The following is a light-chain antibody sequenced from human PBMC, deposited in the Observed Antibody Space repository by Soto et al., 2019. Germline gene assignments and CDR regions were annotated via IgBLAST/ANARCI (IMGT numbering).Light chain of an antibody. CDR3: QEYSSF. Sequence: DIHMTQSPSTLSASVGDRVTVTCRASRSISRWLAWYQQKPGRAPKVLIYEASNLESGVPSRFSGSGSGTELTLTISSLQPDDFGTYYCQEYSSFFGGGTRVEMK. CDR2: EAS. CDR1: RSISRW. V-gene: IGKV1-5*01. J-gene: IGKJ4*01.